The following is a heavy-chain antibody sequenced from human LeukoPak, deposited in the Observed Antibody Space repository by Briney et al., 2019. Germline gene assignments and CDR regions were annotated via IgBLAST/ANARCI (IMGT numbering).Heavy chain of an antibody. J-gene: IGHJ1*01. V-gene: IGHV4-59*01. CDR1: GDSISSYY. CDR2: IYYSGST. D-gene: IGHD6-6*01. Sequence: SETLSLTCTVSGDSISSYYWSWIRQPPGKGLEWIGYIYYSGSTNYNPSLKSRVTISVDTSKNQFSLKLSSVTAADTAVYYCARGGAARLHFQNWGQGTLVTVSS. CDR3: ARGGAARLHFQN.